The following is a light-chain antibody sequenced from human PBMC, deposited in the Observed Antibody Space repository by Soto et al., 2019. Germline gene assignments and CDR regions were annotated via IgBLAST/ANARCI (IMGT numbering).Light chain of an antibody. Sequence: QSVLTQPPSASGTPGQRVTISCSGRRSNIESNTVNWYQQLPGTAPKLLIYSNNQRPSGVPDRFSGSKSGTSASLAISGLESEDEADYYCATWDDSLDAWVFGGGTKLTVL. CDR2: SNN. J-gene: IGLJ3*02. CDR1: RSNIESNT. CDR3: ATWDDSLDAWV. V-gene: IGLV1-44*01.